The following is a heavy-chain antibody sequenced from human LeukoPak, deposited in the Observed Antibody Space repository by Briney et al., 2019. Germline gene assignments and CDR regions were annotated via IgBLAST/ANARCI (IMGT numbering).Heavy chain of an antibody. J-gene: IGHJ4*02. CDR1: GFTFSSYE. D-gene: IGHD3-9*01. Sequence: PGGSLRLSCAASGFTFSSYEMNWVRQAPGKGLEWVSYISSSGSTIYYADSVKGRFTISRDNAKNSLYLQMNSLRAEDTAVYYCARAYYDILTGYGLDYWGQGTLVTVSP. V-gene: IGHV3-48*03. CDR3: ARAYYDILTGYGLDY. CDR2: ISSSGSTI.